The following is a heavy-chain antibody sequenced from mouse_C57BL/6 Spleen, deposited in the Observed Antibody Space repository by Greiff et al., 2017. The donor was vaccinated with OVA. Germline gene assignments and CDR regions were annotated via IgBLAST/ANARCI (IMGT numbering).Heavy chain of an antibody. J-gene: IGHJ4*01. D-gene: IGHD2-3*01. V-gene: IGHV5-9*01. CDR3: ASHDGYYDAMDY. Sequence: DVKLVESGGGLVKPGGSLKLSCAASGFTFSSYTMSWVRQTPEKRLEWVATISGGGGNTYYPDSVKGRFTISRDNAKNTLYLQMSSLRSEDTALYYCASHDGYYDAMDYWGQGTSVTVSS. CDR2: ISGGGGNT. CDR1: GFTFSSYT.